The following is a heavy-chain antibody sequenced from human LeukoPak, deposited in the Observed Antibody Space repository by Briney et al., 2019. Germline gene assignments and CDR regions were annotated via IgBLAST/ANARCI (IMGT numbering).Heavy chain of an antibody. CDR1: GFTFSSYG. V-gene: IGHV3-30*02. CDR2: IQYDGSNK. CDR3: AKWLRYEGSSGDI. D-gene: IGHD6-19*01. Sequence: GGSLRLSCAASGFTFSSYGMHWVRQAPGKGLEWVAFIQYDGSNKYYADSVKGRFTISRDNSKNTLYLQMNSLRAEDTAVYYCAKWLRYEGSSGDIWGQGTMVTVSS. J-gene: IGHJ3*02.